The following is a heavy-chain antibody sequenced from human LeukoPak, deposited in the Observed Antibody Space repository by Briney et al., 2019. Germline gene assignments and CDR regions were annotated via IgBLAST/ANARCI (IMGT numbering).Heavy chain of an antibody. Sequence: PGGSLRLSCAASGFTFSDYYMSWIRQAPGKGLEWVSTISRSGGTIYYADSEKGRFTISREHAKNSLYLQMNSLRAEDTAVYYCARTAFYYDTSGYDDAFDIWGPGTMVTVSS. J-gene: IGHJ3*02. CDR2: ISRSGGTI. D-gene: IGHD3-22*01. V-gene: IGHV3-11*01. CDR3: ARTAFYYDTSGYDDAFDI. CDR1: GFTFSDYY.